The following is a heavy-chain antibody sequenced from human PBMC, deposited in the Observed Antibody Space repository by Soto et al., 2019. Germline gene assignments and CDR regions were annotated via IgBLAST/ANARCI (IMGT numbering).Heavy chain of an antibody. CDR1: GYSFTSYW. Sequence: ESLKISCKGSGYSFTSYWIGWVRQMPGKGLEWMGIIYPGDSDTRYSPSFQGQVTISVDKSISTAYLQWSSLKASDTAMYYCARHLERVVTSALGYYYYMDVWGKGTTVTVSS. CDR2: IYPGDSDT. J-gene: IGHJ6*03. V-gene: IGHV5-51*01. D-gene: IGHD2-15*01. CDR3: ARHLERVVTSALGYYYYMDV.